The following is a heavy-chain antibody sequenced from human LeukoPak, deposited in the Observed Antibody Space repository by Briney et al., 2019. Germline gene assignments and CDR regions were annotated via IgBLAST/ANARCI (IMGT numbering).Heavy chain of an antibody. Sequence: AASVKVSCKASGYTFTSYYMHWVRQAPGQGLEWMGIINPSGGSTSYAQKFQGRVTMTRDTSTSTVYMELSSLRSEDTAVYYCARDYYGPGSYAGTFDYWGQGTLVTVSS. J-gene: IGHJ4*02. CDR1: GYTFTSYY. V-gene: IGHV1-46*01. D-gene: IGHD3-10*01. CDR2: INPSGGST. CDR3: ARDYYGPGSYAGTFDY.